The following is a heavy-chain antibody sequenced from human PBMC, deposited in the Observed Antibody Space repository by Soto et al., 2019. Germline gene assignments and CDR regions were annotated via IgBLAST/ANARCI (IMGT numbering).Heavy chain of an antibody. CDR2: IFYNGST. J-gene: IGHJ6*02. CDR3: ARGFWGYYGSGSSRGMDV. Sequence: SETLSLTCTVSGGSISHYHWNWIRQAPGKGMEWIGYIFYNGSTHYNPSLTSRVTISVDTSKNQFSLTLTSVTAADTAVYYCARGFWGYYGSGSSRGMDVWGQGTTVTVSS. CDR1: GGSISHYH. D-gene: IGHD3-10*01. V-gene: IGHV4-59*12.